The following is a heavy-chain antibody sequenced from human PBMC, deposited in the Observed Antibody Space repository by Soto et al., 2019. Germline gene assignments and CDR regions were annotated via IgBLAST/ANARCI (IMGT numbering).Heavy chain of an antibody. CDR1: GFTFSGSA. CDR2: IRSKSNSFAT. V-gene: IGHV3-73*01. J-gene: IGHJ6*02. D-gene: IGHD6-19*01. Sequence: PGGSLRLSCAASGFTFSGSAIHWVRQASGKGLEWVGRIRSKSNSFATAYGASVNDRFTISRDDSKNTAYLQMNSLKTEDTAVYYCASGTRGKRHSSGWVDYYYYGMDVWGQGTTVTVSS. CDR3: ASGTRGKRHSSGWVDYYYYGMDV.